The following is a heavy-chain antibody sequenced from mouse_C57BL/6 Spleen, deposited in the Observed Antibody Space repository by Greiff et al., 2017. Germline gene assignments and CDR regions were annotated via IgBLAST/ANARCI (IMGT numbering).Heavy chain of an antibody. J-gene: IGHJ3*01. D-gene: IGHD3-2*02. CDR1: GYTFTSYW. CDR3: ASSDSSGYPAWFAY. CDR2: IHPNSGST. Sequence: QVQLQQPGAELVKPGASVKLSCTASGYTFTSYWMHWVKQRPGQGLEWIGMIHPNSGSTNYNEKFKSKATLTVDKSSSTAYMQLSSLTSEDSAVYYCASSDSSGYPAWFAYWGQGTLVTVSA. V-gene: IGHV1-64*01.